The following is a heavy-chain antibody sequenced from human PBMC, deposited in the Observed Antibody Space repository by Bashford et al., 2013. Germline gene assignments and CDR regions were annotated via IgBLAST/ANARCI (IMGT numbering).Heavy chain of an antibody. J-gene: IGHJ4*02. CDR1: GGSFSDYY. V-gene: IGHV4-34*01. Sequence: SSETLSLTCAVYGGSFSDYYWSWIRQPPRKGLEWIGEINHSGSTNYNPSLKSRVTISIDTSKNQFSLKLSSVTVADTAVYYCARYRAGGWYYFDYWGQGTLVTVSS. CDR2: INHSGST. CDR3: ARYRAGGWYYFDY. D-gene: IGHD6-19*01.